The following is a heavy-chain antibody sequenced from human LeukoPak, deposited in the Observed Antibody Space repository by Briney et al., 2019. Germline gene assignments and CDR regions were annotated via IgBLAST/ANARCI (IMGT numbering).Heavy chain of an antibody. CDR2: ISNSGST. J-gene: IGHJ4*02. V-gene: IGHV4-61*01. D-gene: IGHD3-22*01. CDR1: GGSINRGTFF. CDR3: ARSPSGYRFDS. Sequence: KPAETLSLTCAVSGGSINRGTFFWTWIRKPPGKGLEWIVYISNSGSTNYHPSLKSRVTISSDTSKTQFTLKLTSVTAADTAVYYCARSPSGYRFDSWGQGTLVTVSS.